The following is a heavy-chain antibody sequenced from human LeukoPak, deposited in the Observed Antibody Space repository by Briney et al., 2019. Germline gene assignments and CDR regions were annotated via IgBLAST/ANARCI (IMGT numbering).Heavy chain of an antibody. Sequence: PGRSLRLSCAASGSTFSSYAMHWVRQAPGKGLEWVAVISYDGSNKYYADSVKGRFTISRDNSKNTLYLQMNSLRAEDTAVYYCARDAQLVYFDYWGQGTLVTVSS. V-gene: IGHV3-30-3*01. CDR3: ARDAQLVYFDY. CDR1: GSTFSSYA. D-gene: IGHD6-6*01. J-gene: IGHJ4*02. CDR2: ISYDGSNK.